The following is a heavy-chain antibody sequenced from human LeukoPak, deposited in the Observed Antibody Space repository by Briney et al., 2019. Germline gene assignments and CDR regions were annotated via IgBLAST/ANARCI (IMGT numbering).Heavy chain of an antibody. CDR2: INPSGGST. CDR3: ARDSAPQYYDILTGYYRIYYYYYMDV. J-gene: IGHJ6*03. CDR1: GYTFTSYY. V-gene: IGHV1-46*01. Sequence: ASVKVSCKASGYTFTSYYMHWVRQAPGQGLEWMGIINPSGGSTSYAQKFQGRVTMTRDTSTSTVYMELSSLRSEDTAVYYCARDSAPQYYDILTGYYRIYYYYYMDVWGKGTTVTISS. D-gene: IGHD3-9*01.